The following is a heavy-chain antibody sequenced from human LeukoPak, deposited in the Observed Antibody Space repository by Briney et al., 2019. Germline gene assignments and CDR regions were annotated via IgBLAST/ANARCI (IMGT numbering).Heavy chain of an antibody. J-gene: IGHJ4*02. CDR2: ISSGRSTI. CDR1: GFTFSSYS. V-gene: IGHV3-48*01. D-gene: IGHD4-17*01. CDR3: ASRDVTTPF. Sequence: GGSLRLSCAASGFTFSSYSMNWVRQAPGKGLEWVSYISSGRSTIYYADSVKGRFTISRDNAKNSLYLQMNSLRAEDTAVYYCASRDVTTPFWGQGTLVTVSS.